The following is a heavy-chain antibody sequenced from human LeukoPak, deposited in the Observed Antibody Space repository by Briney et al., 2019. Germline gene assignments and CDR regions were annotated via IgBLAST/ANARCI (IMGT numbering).Heavy chain of an antibody. CDR1: GGTFSSYA. D-gene: IGHD5-18*01. V-gene: IGHV1-69*05. Sequence: SVKVSCKASGGTFSSYAISWVRQAPGQGLEWMGGIIPIFGAANYAQKFQGRVTITTDESTSTAYMELSSLRSEDTAVYYCARASTAMPSGAFDIWGQGTMVTVSS. CDR3: ARASTAMPSGAFDI. J-gene: IGHJ3*02. CDR2: IIPIFGAA.